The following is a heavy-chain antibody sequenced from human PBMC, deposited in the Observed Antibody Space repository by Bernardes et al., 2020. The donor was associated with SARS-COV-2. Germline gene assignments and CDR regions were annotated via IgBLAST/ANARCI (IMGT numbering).Heavy chain of an antibody. D-gene: IGHD3-22*01. Sequence: GGSLRLSCAASGFMFSDHYMSWIRQAPGKGLEWLSYISSSGTYTNYADSVKGRFTISRDNAKNSLYLQMNSLRAEDTAVYYCARDRTYNYDSSGYYNFDSWGQGTLVTVSS. CDR1: GFMFSDHY. J-gene: IGHJ4*02. V-gene: IGHV3-11*05. CDR3: ARDRTYNYDSSGYYNFDS. CDR2: ISSSGTYT.